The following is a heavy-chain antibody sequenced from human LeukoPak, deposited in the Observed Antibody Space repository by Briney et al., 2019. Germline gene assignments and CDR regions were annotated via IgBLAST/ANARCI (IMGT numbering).Heavy chain of an antibody. J-gene: IGHJ4*02. CDR2: ISGSGGDT. D-gene: IGHD1-26*01. CDR1: GFIFSSHG. V-gene: IGHV3-23*01. Sequence: GGSLRLSCVASGFIFSSHGMSWVRQAPGKGPEWVSAISGSGGDTYYADSVKGRFTISRDNSKNTLYLQMNSLRAEDTAVYYCAKKGATTGDFDYWGQGTLVTVSS. CDR3: AKKGATTGDFDY.